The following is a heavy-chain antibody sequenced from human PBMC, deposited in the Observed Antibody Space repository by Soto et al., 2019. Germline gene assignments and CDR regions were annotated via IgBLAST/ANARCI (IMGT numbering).Heavy chain of an antibody. CDR2: INPSGGST. J-gene: IGHJ6*02. CDR3: ARSGYSGYEYYYYGMDV. Sequence: ASVEVSCKASGYTFTSYYMHWVRQAPGQGLEWMGIINPSGGSTSYAQKFQGRVTMTRDTSTSTVYMELSSLRSEDTAVYYCARSGYSGYEYYYYGMDVWGQGTTVTVSS. D-gene: IGHD5-12*01. V-gene: IGHV1-46*01. CDR1: GYTFTSYY.